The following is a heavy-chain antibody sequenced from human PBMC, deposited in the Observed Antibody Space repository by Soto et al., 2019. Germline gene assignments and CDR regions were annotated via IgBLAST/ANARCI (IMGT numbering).Heavy chain of an antibody. CDR3: ARFLRHIVVVTAPNDAFDI. J-gene: IGHJ3*02. V-gene: IGHV4-34*01. Sequence: PSETLSLTCAVYGGSFSGYYWTWIRQPPGTGLEWIGEINHSGSTNYNPSLKSRVTISVDTSKNQFSLKLSSVTAADTAVYYCARFLRHIVVVTAPNDAFDIWGQGTMVTVSS. CDR2: INHSGST. CDR1: GGSFSGYY. D-gene: IGHD2-21*02.